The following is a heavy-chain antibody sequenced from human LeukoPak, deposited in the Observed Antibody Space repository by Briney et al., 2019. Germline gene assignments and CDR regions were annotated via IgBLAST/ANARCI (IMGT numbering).Heavy chain of an antibody. J-gene: IGHJ6*03. CDR2: IYYSGST. V-gene: IGHV4-39*01. Sequence: PSETLSLTCTVSGGSKTSSSYFWGWIRQPPGKGLEWIGIIYYSGSTYYNPSLKSRVTISVDTSKNQFSLKLSSVTAADTAVYYCARAESGYSYSMDVWGQGTTVTVSS. CDR3: ARAESGYSYSMDV. CDR1: GGSKTSSSYF. D-gene: IGHD5-18*01.